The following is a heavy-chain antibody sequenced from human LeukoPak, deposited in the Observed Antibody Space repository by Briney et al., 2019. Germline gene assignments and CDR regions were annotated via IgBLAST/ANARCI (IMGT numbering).Heavy chain of an antibody. CDR3: AREGDGDYGWHAFDI. CDR1: GYTFSDYS. V-gene: IGHV3-21*01. CDR2: ISSTNSFI. D-gene: IGHD4-17*01. Sequence: GGSLRLSRTASGYTFSDYSMIWVRQAPGKGLEWVSSISSTNSFIHSADSLKGRFTISRDNAKNSLYLQMNSLRAEDTGIYYCAREGDGDYGWHAFDIWGQGTMVTVSS. J-gene: IGHJ3*02.